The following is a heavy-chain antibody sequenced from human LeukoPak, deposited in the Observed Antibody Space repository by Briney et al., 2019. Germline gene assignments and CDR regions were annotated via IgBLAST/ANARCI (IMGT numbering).Heavy chain of an antibody. CDR1: GGSISSSSYY. CDR2: IYYSGST. Sequence: SETLSLTCTVSGGSISSSSYYWGWIRQPPGKGLEWIGGIYYSGSTYYNPSLKSRVTISVDTSKNQFSLKLSSVTAADTAVYYCARHKWLVPFDYWGQGTLVTVSS. J-gene: IGHJ4*02. D-gene: IGHD3-22*01. CDR3: ARHKWLVPFDY. V-gene: IGHV4-39*01.